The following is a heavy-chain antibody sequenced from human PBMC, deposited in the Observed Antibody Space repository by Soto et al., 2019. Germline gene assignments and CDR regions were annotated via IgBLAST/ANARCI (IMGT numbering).Heavy chain of an antibody. J-gene: IGHJ4*02. V-gene: IGHV3-23*01. Sequence: GSMRLSFASSGLPFNSYAMSGVRQAPGKGLEWVSAISGSGGSTYYADSVKGRFTISRDNSKNTLYLQMNSLRAEDTAVYYCAKDLLSSIAARTFDYWGQGTLVTVSS. D-gene: IGHD6-6*01. CDR2: ISGSGGST. CDR3: AKDLLSSIAARTFDY. CDR1: GLPFNSYA.